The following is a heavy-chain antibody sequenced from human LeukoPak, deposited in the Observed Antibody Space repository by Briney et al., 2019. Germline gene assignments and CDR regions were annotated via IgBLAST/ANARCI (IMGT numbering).Heavy chain of an antibody. J-gene: IGHJ4*02. CDR2: IYHSGST. CDR3: ARVIRRWERGDYFDY. V-gene: IGHV4-38-2*02. Sequence: SEALSLTCTVSGYSISSGYYWGWIRQPPGKDLEWIGSIYHSGSTYYNPSLKSRVTISVDTSKNQFSLKLNSVTAADTAVYYCARVIRRWERGDYFDYWGQGTLVTVSS. D-gene: IGHD1-1*01. CDR1: GYSISSGYY.